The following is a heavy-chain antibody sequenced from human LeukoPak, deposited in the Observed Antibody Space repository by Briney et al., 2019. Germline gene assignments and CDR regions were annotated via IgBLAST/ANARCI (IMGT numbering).Heavy chain of an antibody. CDR2: IYTSGST. Sequence: SETLSLTCTVSGSSISSYYWSWIRQPAGKGLEWIGRIYTSGSTNYNPSLKSRVTMSVDTSKNQFSLKLSSVTAADTAVYYCARDRITIFGVVNLNYYYYYGMDVWGQGTTVTVSS. D-gene: IGHD3-3*01. CDR1: GSSISSYY. V-gene: IGHV4-4*07. CDR3: ARDRITIFGVVNLNYYYYYGMDV. J-gene: IGHJ6*02.